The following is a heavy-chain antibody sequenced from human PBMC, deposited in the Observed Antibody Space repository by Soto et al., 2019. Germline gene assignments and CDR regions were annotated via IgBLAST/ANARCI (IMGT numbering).Heavy chain of an antibody. V-gene: IGHV3-9*01. CDR3: TKDTHSPSGYFEAFDV. J-gene: IGHJ3*01. D-gene: IGHD3-22*01. CDR2: ISWNSGII. Sequence: DAQLVESGGGLVQPGTSLRISCVASGFTFDDHTMHWVRQAPGRGLEWVSCISWNSGIIGYADSVKGRFTISRDNAKNSLYLRMDSLRPEDTAVDYCTKDTHSPSGYFEAFDVWGQGTKVTVSS. CDR1: GFTFDDHT.